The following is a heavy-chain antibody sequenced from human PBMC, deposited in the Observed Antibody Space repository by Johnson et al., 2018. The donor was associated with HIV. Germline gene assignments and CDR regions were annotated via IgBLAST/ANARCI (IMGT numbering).Heavy chain of an antibody. Sequence: QLVESGGGLVQPGGSLRLSCAASGFTFSSYWMSWVRQAPGKGLEWVANIKQDGSEKYYVDSVKGRFTISRDNAKNSLYLQMNRLRAEDTAVYYCAKQQLVPDDAFDIWGQGTMVNVSS. D-gene: IGHD6-6*01. V-gene: IGHV3-7*01. CDR2: IKQDGSEK. CDR3: AKQQLVPDDAFDI. J-gene: IGHJ3*02. CDR1: GFTFSSYW.